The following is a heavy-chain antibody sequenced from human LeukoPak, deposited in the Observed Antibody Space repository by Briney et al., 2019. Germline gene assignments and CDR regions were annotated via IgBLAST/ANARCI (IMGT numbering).Heavy chain of an antibody. D-gene: IGHD3-3*01. CDR1: GFTFSSYE. Sequence: GGSLRLSCAASGFTFSSYEMNWVRQAPGKGLEWVSYIGRSGVTIYYADSVKGRSTISRDNAKNSLYLQMNSLRAEDTAVYYCATQGRSAMLGIWGQGTMVTVSS. CDR2: IGRSGVTI. V-gene: IGHV3-48*03. J-gene: IGHJ3*02. CDR3: ATQGRSAMLGI.